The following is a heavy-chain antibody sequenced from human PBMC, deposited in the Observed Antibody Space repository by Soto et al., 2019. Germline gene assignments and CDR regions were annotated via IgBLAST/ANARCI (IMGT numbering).Heavy chain of an antibody. J-gene: IGHJ5*02. D-gene: IGHD2-8*01. CDR1: GYTLTELS. V-gene: IGHV1-24*01. CDR2: FDPEDGET. Sequence: ASVKVSCKVPGYTLTELSMHWVRQAPGKGLEWMGGFDPEDGETIYAQKFQGRVTMTEDTSTDTAYMELSSLRSEDTAVYYCARLVDVMLSGPNNWFDPWGQGTLVTVSS. CDR3: ARLVDVMLSGPNNWFDP.